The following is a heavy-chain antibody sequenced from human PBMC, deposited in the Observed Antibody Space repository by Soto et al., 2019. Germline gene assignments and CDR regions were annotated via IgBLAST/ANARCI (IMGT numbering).Heavy chain of an antibody. CDR2: ISGSGGST. CDR1: GFTVCSYA. D-gene: IGHD4-17*01. CDR3: PPIHGAYPDSNY. Sequence: GGSTRLCCAASGFTVCSYAMSWVRQAPGKGLEWDSAISGSGGSTYYADSVKGRFTISRDNSKNTLYLQMNSLRAEDTAVYSFPPIHGAYPDSNYWGQGTLATVSS. V-gene: IGHV3-23*01. J-gene: IGHJ4*02.